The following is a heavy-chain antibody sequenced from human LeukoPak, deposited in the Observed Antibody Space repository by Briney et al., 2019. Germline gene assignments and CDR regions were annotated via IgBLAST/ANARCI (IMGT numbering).Heavy chain of an antibody. CDR3: ARGNSSSWYVGDGAYYYYYYMDV. CDR2: MNPNSGNT. D-gene: IGHD6-13*01. Sequence: ASVKVSRKASGYTFTSYDINWVRQATGQGLEWMGWMNPNSGNTGYAQKFQGRVTMTRNTSISTAYMELSSLRSEDTAVYYCARGNSSSWYVGDGAYYYYYYMDVWGKGTTVTISS. V-gene: IGHV1-8*01. CDR1: GYTFTSYD. J-gene: IGHJ6*03.